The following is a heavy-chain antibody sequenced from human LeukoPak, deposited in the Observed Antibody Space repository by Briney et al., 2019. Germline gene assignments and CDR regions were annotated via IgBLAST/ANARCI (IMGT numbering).Heavy chain of an antibody. CDR2: ISSSGSTI. Sequence: PGGSLRLSCAASGFTFSSYEMNWVRQAPGPGLEWVSYISSSGSTIYYADSVKGRFTISRDNAKNSLYLQMSSLRAEDTALYYCAKDTYRSRWNGVDYRGQGTPVTVSS. CDR1: GFTFSSYE. V-gene: IGHV3-48*03. D-gene: IGHD6-13*01. J-gene: IGHJ4*02. CDR3: AKDTYRSRWNGVDY.